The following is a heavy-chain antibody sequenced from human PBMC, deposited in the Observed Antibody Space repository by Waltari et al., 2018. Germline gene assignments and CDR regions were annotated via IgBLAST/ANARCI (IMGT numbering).Heavy chain of an antibody. CDR3: ASSSVSVSGYLDY. Sequence: DVQLVESGGGLFQPGGSLRLSCAVSGFAFSRHWMHLVRQVPGEELVWVKRIKSDGSDIRYADSVQCRFTISREPAKNTRFLQMSSLRVDDTAIYFCASSSVSVSGYLDYWGQGILVTVAS. CDR2: IKSDGSDI. V-gene: IGHV3-74*01. J-gene: IGHJ4*02. D-gene: IGHD3-3*01. CDR1: GFAFSRHW.